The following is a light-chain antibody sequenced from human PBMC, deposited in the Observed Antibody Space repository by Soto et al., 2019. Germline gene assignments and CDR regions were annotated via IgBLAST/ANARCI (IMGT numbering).Light chain of an antibody. CDR1: QSVSSSY. CDR2: DAS. J-gene: IGKJ1*01. CDR3: QQYGSSPRT. Sequence: EIVLTQSPATLSLSPGERATLSCGASQSVSSSYLAWYQQKPGLAPRLLIYDASSRATGIPDRFSGSGSGTDFTLTIRRLEPEDVAVDYCQQYGSSPRTFGQGTKVEIK. V-gene: IGKV3D-20*01.